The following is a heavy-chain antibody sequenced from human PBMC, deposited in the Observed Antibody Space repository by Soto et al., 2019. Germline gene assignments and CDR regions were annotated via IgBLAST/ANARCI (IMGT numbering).Heavy chain of an antibody. CDR2: ISANNGNT. CDR3: GRSCMTNGGADPGFDV. D-gene: IGHD2-8*01. Sequence: ASVKVSCKASGYTFTSYDISWVRQAPGQGLEWMGWISANNGNTNYAQKLQGRVTMTTDTSPSTAYMELTSLPSDDTAVYYYGRSCMTNGGADPGFDVWGQGTTVTVSS. V-gene: IGHV1-18*01. CDR1: GYTFTSYD. J-gene: IGHJ6*02.